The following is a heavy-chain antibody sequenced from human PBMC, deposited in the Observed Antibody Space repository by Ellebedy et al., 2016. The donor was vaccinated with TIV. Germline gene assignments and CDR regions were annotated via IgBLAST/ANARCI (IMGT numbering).Heavy chain of an antibody. D-gene: IGHD6-19*01. Sequence: SVKVSCXASGGTFSSYAISWVRQAPGQGLEWMGGIIPIFGTANYAQKFQGRVTITADESTSTAYMELSSLRSEDTAVYYCALPGIAVDRAFDIWGQGTMVTVSS. J-gene: IGHJ3*02. CDR3: ALPGIAVDRAFDI. CDR2: IIPIFGTA. V-gene: IGHV1-69*13. CDR1: GGTFSSYA.